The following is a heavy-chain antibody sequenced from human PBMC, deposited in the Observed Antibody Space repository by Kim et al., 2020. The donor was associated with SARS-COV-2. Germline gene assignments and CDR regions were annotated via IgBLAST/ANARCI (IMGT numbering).Heavy chain of an antibody. CDR3: AKDRGSGGELTYYYYYYMDV. Sequence: GGSLRLSCAASGSTFSSYGMHWVRQAPGKGLEWVAAISYDGSNKYNADSVKGRFTISRDNSKNTLYLQMNSLRAEDTAVYYCAKDRGSGGELTYYYYYYMDVYGKGTTVTVSS. CDR1: GSTFSSYG. J-gene: IGHJ6*03. CDR2: ISYDGSNK. V-gene: IGHV3-30*18. D-gene: IGHD2-21*01.